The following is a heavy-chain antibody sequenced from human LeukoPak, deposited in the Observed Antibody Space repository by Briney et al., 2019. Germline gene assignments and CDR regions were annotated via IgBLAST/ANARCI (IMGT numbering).Heavy chain of an antibody. CDR1: GGSFSGYY. D-gene: IGHD5-18*01. CDR3: ARGPPGSYGYYYGMDV. V-gene: IGHV4-34*01. J-gene: IGHJ6*04. Sequence: SETLSLTCAVYGGSFSGYYRSWIRQPPGKGLEWIGEINHSGSTNYNPSLKSRVTISIDTSKNQFSLKLSSVTAADTAVYYCARGPPGSYGYYYGMDVWGKGTTVTVSS. CDR2: INHSGST.